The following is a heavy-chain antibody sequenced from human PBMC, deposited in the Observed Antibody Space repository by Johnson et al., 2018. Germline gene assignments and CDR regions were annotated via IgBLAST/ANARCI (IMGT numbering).Heavy chain of an antibody. V-gene: IGHV1-58*01. D-gene: IGHD2-21*02. CDR2: IVVATGNT. CDR1: GFTFTRSA. J-gene: IGHJ6*02. Sequence: QLLESGPEVKKPGTSLKVSCKASGFTFTRSAVQWVRQARGQRLEWIGWIVVATGNTNFAQEFQERVTIARDMSTSTAFMELGSLRSEDTAVYYCAAYSTVVTAIPGMDVWGQGTTVTVSS. CDR3: AAYSTVVTAIPGMDV.